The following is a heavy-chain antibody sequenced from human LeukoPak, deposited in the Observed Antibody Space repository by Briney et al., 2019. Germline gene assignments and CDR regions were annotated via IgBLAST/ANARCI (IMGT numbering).Heavy chain of an antibody. CDR1: GYSFTNYW. Sequence: GESLKISCKGSGYSFTNYWIGWVRQMPGKGLEWMGIIYPGDSDTRYSPSFQGQVTISVDKSITTAYLQWSSLKASDTAMYYCASRPSYSGYVNYWGQGTLVTVSS. CDR2: IYPGDSDT. V-gene: IGHV5-51*01. CDR3: ASRPSYSGYVNY. J-gene: IGHJ4*02. D-gene: IGHD1-26*01.